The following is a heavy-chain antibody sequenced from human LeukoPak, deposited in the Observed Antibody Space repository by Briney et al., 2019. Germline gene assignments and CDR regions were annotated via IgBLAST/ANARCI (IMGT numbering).Heavy chain of an antibody. CDR3: ARHQYYYDSSGYSSVFDP. CDR2: IYYSGST. V-gene: IGHV4-39*01. CDR1: GGSISSSSYY. Sequence: SETLSLTCTVSGGSISSSSYYWGWIRQPPGKGLEWIGSIYYSGSTYDTPSLKSRVTISVDTSKNQFSLKLSSVTAADTAVYYCARHQYYYDSSGYSSVFDPWGQGTLVTVSS. D-gene: IGHD3-22*01. J-gene: IGHJ5*02.